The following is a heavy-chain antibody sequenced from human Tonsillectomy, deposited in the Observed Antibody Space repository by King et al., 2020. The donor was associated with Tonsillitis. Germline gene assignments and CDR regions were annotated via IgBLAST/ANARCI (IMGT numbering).Heavy chain of an antibody. CDR2: IRYDGSNK. CDR1: GFTFSSYG. D-gene: IGHD2-2*01. CDR3: AKDSTPYCSSISCYSNWFDP. V-gene: IGHV3-30*02. Sequence: VQLVESGGGVVQPGGSLRLSCAASGFTFSSYGMHWVRQAPGKGLEWVAFIRYDGSNKYYADSVKGRFTISRDNSKNTLYLQMNTLRAEDTAMYYCAKDSTPYCSSISCYSNWFDPWGQGTLVTVSS. J-gene: IGHJ5*02.